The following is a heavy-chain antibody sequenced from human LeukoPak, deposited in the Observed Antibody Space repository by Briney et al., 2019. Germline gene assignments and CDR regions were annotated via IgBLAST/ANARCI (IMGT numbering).Heavy chain of an antibody. J-gene: IGHJ4*02. V-gene: IGHV4-4*07. CDR1: GDSISSCY. D-gene: IGHD6-6*01. CDR2: ICTSGTI. CDR3: ARDRDYSNSLDY. Sequence: SETLSLTCTVSGDSISSCYWSWIRQPAEKGLEWIGLICTSGTINYNPSLKNRVTMSVDTSKNQFSLKLTSVTAADTAVYYCARDRDYSNSLDYWGQGTLVTVSS.